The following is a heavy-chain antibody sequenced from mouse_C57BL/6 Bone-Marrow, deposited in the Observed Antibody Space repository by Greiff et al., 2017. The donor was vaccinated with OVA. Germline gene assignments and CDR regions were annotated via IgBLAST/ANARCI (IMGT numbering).Heavy chain of an antibody. CDR2: IHPSDSDT. Sequence: QVQLQQPGAELVKPGASVKVSCKASGYTFTSYWMHWVKQRPGQGLEWIGRIHPSDSDTNYNQKFKGKATLTVDKSSSTAYKQRSSLTAEDSAVYYGAIGGNGDVYYFDYWGQGTTLTVSS. CDR1: GYTFTSYW. D-gene: IGHD4-1*01. CDR3: AIGGNGDVYYFDY. J-gene: IGHJ2*01. V-gene: IGHV1-74*01.